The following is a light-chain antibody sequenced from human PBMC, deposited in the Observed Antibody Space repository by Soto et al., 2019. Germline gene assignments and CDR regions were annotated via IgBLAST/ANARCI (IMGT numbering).Light chain of an antibody. CDR2: LGS. V-gene: IGKV2-28*01. J-gene: IGKJ2*01. CDR3: MQALQTPRT. Sequence: DIVMTQSPLSLPVTPGEPASISCRSSQSLLHSNGYNYLDWYLQKPGQSPQLLIYLGSNRASGVPDRFGGSGSGTDFTLKISRVEAEDVGVYYGMQALQTPRTFGRGTKLEIK. CDR1: QSLLHSNGYNY.